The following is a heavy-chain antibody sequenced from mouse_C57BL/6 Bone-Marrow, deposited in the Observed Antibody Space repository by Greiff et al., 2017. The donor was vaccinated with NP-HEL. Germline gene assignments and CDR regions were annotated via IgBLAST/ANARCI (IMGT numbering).Heavy chain of an antibody. CDR1: GFTFSNYW. Sequence: DVKLQESGGGLVQPGGSMKLSCVASGFTFSNYWMNWVRQSPEKGLEWVAQIRLKSDNYATHYAESVKGRFTISRDDSKSSVYLQMNNLRAEDTGIYYCTGAYYGRRALYYYAMDYWGQGTSVTVSS. V-gene: IGHV6-3*01. CDR2: IRLKSDNYAT. J-gene: IGHJ4*01. CDR3: TGAYYGRRALYYYAMDY. D-gene: IGHD1-1*01.